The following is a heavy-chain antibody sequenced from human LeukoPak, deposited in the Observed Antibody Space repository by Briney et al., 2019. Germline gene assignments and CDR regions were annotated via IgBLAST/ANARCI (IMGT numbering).Heavy chain of an antibody. CDR3: AGLYSSGWYGMDV. CDR2: INPNSGGT. J-gene: IGHJ6*04. D-gene: IGHD6-19*01. V-gene: IGHV1-2*02. Sequence: ASVKVSCKASGYTFTSYDINWVRQATGQGLEWMGWINPNSGGTNYAQKFQGRVTMTRDTSISTAYMELSRLRSDDTAVYYCAGLYSSGWYGMDVWGKGTTVTVSS. CDR1: GYTFTSYD.